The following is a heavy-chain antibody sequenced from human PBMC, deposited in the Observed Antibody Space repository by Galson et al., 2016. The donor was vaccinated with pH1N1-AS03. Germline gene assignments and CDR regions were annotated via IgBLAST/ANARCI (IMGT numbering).Heavy chain of an antibody. D-gene: IGHD2-15*01. J-gene: IGHJ4*02. Sequence: SETLSLTCEVSGYSIRSDYYWGWIRQPPGKGLEWIGSVHHSGATWHNPSLKSRVTISVDTSKNQFSLRVNPVTVADTAVYYCAAPGGRSYSYWGQGKLVTVSS. V-gene: IGHV4-38-2*01. CDR2: VHHSGAT. CDR1: GYSIRSDYY. CDR3: AAPGGRSYSY.